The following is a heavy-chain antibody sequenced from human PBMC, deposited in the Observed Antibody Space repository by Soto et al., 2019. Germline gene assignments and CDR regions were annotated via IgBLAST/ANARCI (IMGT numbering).Heavy chain of an antibody. CDR1: GGSISSYY. Sequence: SETLSLTCTVSGGSISSYYWSWIRQPPGKGLEWIGYIYYSGSTNYNPSLKSRVTTSVDTSKNQFSLKLSSVTAADTAVYYCARAARYYYYGMDVWGQGTTVTVSS. CDR2: IYYSGST. V-gene: IGHV4-59*01. CDR3: ARAARYYYYGMDV. J-gene: IGHJ6*02.